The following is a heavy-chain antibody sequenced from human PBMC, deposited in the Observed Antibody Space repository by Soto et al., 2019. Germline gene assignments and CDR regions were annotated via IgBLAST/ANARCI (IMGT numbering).Heavy chain of an antibody. J-gene: IGHJ4*02. Sequence: SETLSLTCTVSGGSISSGDYYWSWIRQPPGKGLEWIGYIYYSGSTYYNPSLKSRVTISVDTSKNQFSLKLSSVTAADPAVYYCARRGMYYDFWSGSIGDLGIDYWGQGTLVTVSS. D-gene: IGHD3-3*01. CDR3: ARRGMYYDFWSGSIGDLGIDY. CDR1: GGSISSGDYY. V-gene: IGHV4-30-4*01. CDR2: IYYSGST.